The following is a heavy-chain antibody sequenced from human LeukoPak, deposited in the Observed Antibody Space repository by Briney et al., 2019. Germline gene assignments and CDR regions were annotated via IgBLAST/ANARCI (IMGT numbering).Heavy chain of an antibody. Sequence: PAASVRVSCKASGYTFSNYAMHWVRQAPGQRLEWMGWINVGNGNTKYSQDFQGRVTITRDTSASTAYMELSRLRSEGMAVYYCARNRGYCSGGSCTLAAFDIWGQGTMVTVSS. CDR3: ARNRGYCSGGSCTLAAFDI. D-gene: IGHD2-15*01. CDR1: GYTFSNYA. CDR2: INVGNGNT. V-gene: IGHV1-3*03. J-gene: IGHJ3*02.